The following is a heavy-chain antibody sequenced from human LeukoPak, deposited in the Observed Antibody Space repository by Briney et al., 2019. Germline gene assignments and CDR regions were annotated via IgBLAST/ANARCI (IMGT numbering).Heavy chain of an antibody. V-gene: IGHV3-15*01. CDR2: VKSKSAGETT. CDR3: TLIQGWGSGSYYRDF. D-gene: IGHD3-10*01. CDR1: GLSIGNDW. J-gene: IGHJ4*02. Sequence: GRSLRLSCAAYGLSIGNDWMSWVRQAPGRGLEWVARVKSKSAGETTDYAAPVKGRFTISRYDSKNTLYLPMNSLETEDTAVYYCTLIQGWGSGSYYRDFWGQGTLVTVSS.